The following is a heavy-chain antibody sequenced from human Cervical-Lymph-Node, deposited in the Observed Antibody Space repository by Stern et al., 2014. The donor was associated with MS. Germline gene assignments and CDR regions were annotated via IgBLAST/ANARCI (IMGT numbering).Heavy chain of an antibody. CDR1: GGTFSSYA. CDR2: IIPIFGTA. V-gene: IGHV1-69*01. D-gene: IGHD5-18*01. CDR3: ARVHTASSHAFDI. Sequence: VQLEESGAEVKKPGSSVKVSCKASGGTFSSYAISWVRQAPGQGLEWMGGIIPIFGTADYAQKFQGRVTSTADESTSTAYMELSSLRSDDTAIYYCARVHTASSHAFDIWGQGTMVTVSS. J-gene: IGHJ3*02.